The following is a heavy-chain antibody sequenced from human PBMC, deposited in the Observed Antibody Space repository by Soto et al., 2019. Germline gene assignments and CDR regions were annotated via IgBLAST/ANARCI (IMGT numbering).Heavy chain of an antibody. J-gene: IGHJ6*02. CDR2: IYYNGRT. CDR1: CGSVSSASYV. Sequence: XETLSVPFTVSCGSVSSASYVRSWIRQTPGKVLAWIGYIYYNGRTAYSPSLRSRVTMLVDTSKNQFSLNLSSMTAAETAVYYCARVRLETDQGGYSHYNGLDVWGQGTTVTVSS. V-gene: IGHV4-61*01. D-gene: IGHD1-1*01. CDR3: ARVRLETDQGGYSHYNGLDV.